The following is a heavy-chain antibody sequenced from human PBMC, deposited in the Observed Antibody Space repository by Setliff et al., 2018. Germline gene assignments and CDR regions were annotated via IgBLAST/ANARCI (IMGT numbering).Heavy chain of an antibody. J-gene: IGHJ5*02. Sequence: GESLKLSCAASGFTFSSYAMHWVRQAPGKGLEWVAVIAFDGINIYYADSVKGRFTISRDNSKNTLYLQMNSLRAEDTAVYYCAKREIIAVTRWFDPWGQGTLVTVSS. CDR1: GFTFSSYA. CDR3: AKREIIAVTRWFDP. D-gene: IGHD2-15*01. CDR2: IAFDGINI. V-gene: IGHV3-30*07.